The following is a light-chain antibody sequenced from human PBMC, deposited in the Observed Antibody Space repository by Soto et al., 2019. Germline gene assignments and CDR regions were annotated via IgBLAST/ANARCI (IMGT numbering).Light chain of an antibody. CDR1: QGISSY. CDR2: AAS. Sequence: AIRMTQSPSSLSASTGARVTITCRASQGISSYLAWYQQKPGKAPKLLIYAASTLQSGVPSRFSGSGSGTDFTLTISCLQSEDFATYDGQQYYTYPRTFGQGTKVEIK. V-gene: IGKV1-8*01. CDR3: QQYYTYPRT. J-gene: IGKJ1*01.